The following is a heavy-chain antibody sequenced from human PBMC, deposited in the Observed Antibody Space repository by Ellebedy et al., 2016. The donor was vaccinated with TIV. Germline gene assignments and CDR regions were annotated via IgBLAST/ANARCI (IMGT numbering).Heavy chain of an antibody. CDR2: ISYDGSNK. CDR1: GFTFSSYG. V-gene: IGHV3-30*03. D-gene: IGHD3-10*01. Sequence: GGSLRLSXAASGFTFSSYGMHWVRQAPGKGLEWVAVISYDGSNKYHADSVKGRFTISRDNSKNTLYLQMNSLRAEDTAVYYCARDMVRGVIQLYYYYYGMDVWGQGTTVTVSS. J-gene: IGHJ6*02. CDR3: ARDMVRGVIQLYYYYYGMDV.